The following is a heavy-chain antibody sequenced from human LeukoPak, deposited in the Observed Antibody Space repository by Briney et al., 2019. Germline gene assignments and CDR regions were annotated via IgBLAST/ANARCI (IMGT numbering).Heavy chain of an antibody. CDR2: ISGSGGST. Sequence: SGGSLRPSCAASGFTFSSYAMSWVRQAPGKGLEWVSAISGSGGSTYYADSVKGRFTISRDNSKNTLYLQMNSLRAEDTAVYYCAKDDSSGYYYSPHFDYWGQGTLVTVSS. CDR1: GFTFSSYA. CDR3: AKDDSSGYYYSPHFDY. J-gene: IGHJ4*02. D-gene: IGHD3-22*01. V-gene: IGHV3-23*01.